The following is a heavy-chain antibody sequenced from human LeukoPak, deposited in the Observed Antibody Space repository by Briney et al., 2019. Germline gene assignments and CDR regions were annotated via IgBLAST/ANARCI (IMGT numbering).Heavy chain of an antibody. J-gene: IGHJ5*02. D-gene: IGHD3-3*01. CDR1: GYSFTSYW. CDR2: IYPGDSDT. Sequence: GESLKISCKGSGYSFTSYWIGWVRQMPGKGLEWMGIIYPGDSDTRYSPSFQGQVTISADKSISTAYLQWSSLKASDTAMYYCAINRVSYDFWSGYYFFWFDTWGQGTLVTVSS. V-gene: IGHV5-51*01. CDR3: AINRVSYDFWSGYYFFWFDT.